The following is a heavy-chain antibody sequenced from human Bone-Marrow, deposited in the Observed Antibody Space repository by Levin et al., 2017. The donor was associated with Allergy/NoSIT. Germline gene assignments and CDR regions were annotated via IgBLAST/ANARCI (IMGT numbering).Heavy chain of an antibody. CDR2: ISVSGTTI. CDR3: ARDNYYDNSGYFSRTFYYYVLDV. J-gene: IGHJ6*02. D-gene: IGHD3-22*01. V-gene: IGHV3-48*04. Sequence: GGSLRLSCTASGFTLSSYSMNWVRQAPGKGLEWLSYISVSGTTIYYADSVKGRFTISRDNAKNSLFLQMSSLTAEDTAVYYCARDNYYDNSGYFSRTFYYYVLDVWGQGTTVTVSS. CDR1: GFTLSSYS.